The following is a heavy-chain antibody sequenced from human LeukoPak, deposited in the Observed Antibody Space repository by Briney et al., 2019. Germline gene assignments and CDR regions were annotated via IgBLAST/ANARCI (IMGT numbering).Heavy chain of an antibody. D-gene: IGHD2-15*01. J-gene: IGHJ4*02. CDR3: ARAFLVGYSPEEYFFDY. CDR2: IHHSGTT. Sequence: PSGTLSLTCTVSGGSISSSTWWSWVRQPPGKGLECIGEIHHSGTTNYNPSLKSRVTISIDESKNQFSLKLNSVTAADTAVYYCARAFLVGYSPEEYFFDYWGQGNLVTVSS. V-gene: IGHV4-4*02. CDR1: GGSISSSTW.